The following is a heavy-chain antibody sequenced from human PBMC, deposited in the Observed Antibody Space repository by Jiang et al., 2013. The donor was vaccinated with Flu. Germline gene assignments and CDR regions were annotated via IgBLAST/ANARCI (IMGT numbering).Heavy chain of an antibody. Sequence: HSGSTYYNPSLKSRVTISVDTSKNQFSLKLSSVTAADTAVYYCAREEDTAMVLGGYFDYWGQGTLVTVSS. CDR3: AREEDTAMVLGGYFDY. V-gene: IGHV4-39*01. CDR2: HSGST. J-gene: IGHJ4*02. D-gene: IGHD5-18*01.